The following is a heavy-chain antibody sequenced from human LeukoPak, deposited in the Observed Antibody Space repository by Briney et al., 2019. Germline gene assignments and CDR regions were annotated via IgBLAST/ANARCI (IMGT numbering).Heavy chain of an antibody. J-gene: IGHJ4*02. CDR3: ARERKYYYGSGSYRYNEWYYFDY. CDR2: INHSGST. V-gene: IGHV4-34*01. Sequence: SETLSLTCAVYGGSFSGYYWSWIRQPPGKGLEWIGEINHSGSTNYNPSLKSRVTISVDTSKNQFSLKLSSVTAADTAVYYCARERKYYYGSGSYRYNEWYYFDYWGQGTLVTVSS. D-gene: IGHD3-10*01. CDR1: GGSFSGYY.